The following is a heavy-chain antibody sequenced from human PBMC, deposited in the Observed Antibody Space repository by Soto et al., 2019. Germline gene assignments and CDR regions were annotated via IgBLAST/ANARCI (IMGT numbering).Heavy chain of an antibody. CDR3: ARDRKYNFDSTFMIYGMDI. D-gene: IGHD3-22*01. J-gene: IGHJ6*02. CDR2: SYYSGST. V-gene: IGHV4-30-4*01. Sequence: KPSETLSLTCTVSGVSISSGDYYWSWIRQPPGKGLEWIGYSYYSGSTYYNPSLKSRVTISVDTSKNQFSLKLRSATAADTAVYYCARDRKYNFDSTFMIYGMDIWGQGTTVTVSS. CDR1: GVSISSGDYY.